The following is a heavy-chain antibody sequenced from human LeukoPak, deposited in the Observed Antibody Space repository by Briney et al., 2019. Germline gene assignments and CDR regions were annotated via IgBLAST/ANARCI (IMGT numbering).Heavy chain of an antibody. CDR2: ISAYNGNT. Sequence: EASVKVSCKASGYTFTSHGISWVRQAPGQGLEWMGWISAYNGNTNYAQKLQGRVTMTTDTSTSTASMALRSLRPDDTAVYYCARAHGAVAATGAFDIWGQGTMVTVSS. V-gene: IGHV1-18*01. CDR1: GYTFTSHG. J-gene: IGHJ3*02. CDR3: ARAHGAVAATGAFDI. D-gene: IGHD6-19*01.